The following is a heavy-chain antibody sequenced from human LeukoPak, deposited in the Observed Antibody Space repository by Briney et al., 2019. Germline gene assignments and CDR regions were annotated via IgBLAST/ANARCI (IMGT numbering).Heavy chain of an antibody. D-gene: IGHD6-13*01. J-gene: IGHJ4*02. Sequence: SVKVSCKASGGTFSSYAISWVRQAPGQGLEWMGGIIPIFGTANYAQKFQGRVTITADESTSTAYMELSSLRSEDTAVYYCAGGPKDSSSSIRDFDYWGQGTLVTVSS. CDR1: GGTFSSYA. CDR2: IIPIFGTA. CDR3: AGGPKDSSSSIRDFDY. V-gene: IGHV1-69*13.